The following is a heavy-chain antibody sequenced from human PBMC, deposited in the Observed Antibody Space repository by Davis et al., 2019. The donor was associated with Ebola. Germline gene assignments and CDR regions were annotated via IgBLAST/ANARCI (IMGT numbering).Heavy chain of an antibody. CDR1: GFTFSSYA. CDR2: ISGSGGST. Sequence: PGGSLRLSCAASGFTFSSYAMSWVRQAPGKGLEWVSAISGSGGSTYYADSVKGRFTISRDNSKNTLYLQMNSLRAEDTAVYYCARGTTVVYDAFDIWGQGTMVTVSS. D-gene: IGHD4-23*01. V-gene: IGHV3-23*01. J-gene: IGHJ3*02. CDR3: ARGTTVVYDAFDI.